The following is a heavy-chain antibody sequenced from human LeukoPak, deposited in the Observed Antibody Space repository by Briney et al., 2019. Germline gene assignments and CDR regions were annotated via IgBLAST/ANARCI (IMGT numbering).Heavy chain of an antibody. V-gene: IGHV3-33*01. CDR2: IWYDGSNK. Sequence: GGSLRLSCAASGFTFSSYGIHWVRQAPGKGLEWVAVIWYDGSNKYYADSVKGRFTISRDNSKNTLYLQMNSLGAEDTAVYYCARDYGDYGNLGYFDYWGQGTLVTVSS. CDR3: ARDYGDYGNLGYFDY. J-gene: IGHJ4*02. D-gene: IGHD4-17*01. CDR1: GFTFSSYG.